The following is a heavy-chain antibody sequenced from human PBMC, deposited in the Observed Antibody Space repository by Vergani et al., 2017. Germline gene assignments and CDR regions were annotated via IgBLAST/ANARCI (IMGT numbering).Heavy chain of an antibody. J-gene: IGHJ6*03. V-gene: IGHV4-59*01. Sequence: QVQLQESDPGLVKPSETLSLTCTVSGGSISSYYWSWIRQPPGKGLEWIGYIYYSGSTNYNPSLKSRVTISVDTSKNQFSLKLSSVTAADTAVYYCARVPHWNYSYYYYYMDVWGKGTTVTVSS. D-gene: IGHD1-1*01. CDR3: ARVPHWNYSYYYYYMDV. CDR1: GGSISSYY. CDR2: IYYSGST.